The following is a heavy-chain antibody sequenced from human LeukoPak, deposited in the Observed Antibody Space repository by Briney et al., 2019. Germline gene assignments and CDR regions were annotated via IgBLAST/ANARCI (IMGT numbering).Heavy chain of an antibody. J-gene: IGHJ3*01. Sequence: GASVKVSCKTSGYTFTDYHVHWLGQAPGQGLEWMGWINPNSASTNYAQRLQGRVTFTRDTSLSIAYMELSSLTSEDAAVYFCGRGDFGVSNTVFDVWGQGTLVAVSS. V-gene: IGHV1-8*03. CDR1: GYTFTDYH. CDR2: INPNSAST. CDR3: GRGDFGVSNTVFDV. D-gene: IGHD2-8*01.